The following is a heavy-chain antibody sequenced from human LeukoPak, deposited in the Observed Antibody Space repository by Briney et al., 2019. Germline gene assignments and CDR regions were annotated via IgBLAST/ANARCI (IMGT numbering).Heavy chain of an antibody. CDR2: INPSDGDT. CDR1: GYTFTSYY. V-gene: IGHV1-46*01. D-gene: IGHD3-10*01. J-gene: IGHJ4*02. CDR3: AIDITSFHCCFDY. Sequence: ASVTVSCKASGYTFTSYYLHWVRQAPGQGLEWMGIINPSDGDTIYAQKFQGRVTMTSDTSTSTVYMELSSLRSEDTAVYYCAIDITSFHCCFDYWGQGTLVTVSS.